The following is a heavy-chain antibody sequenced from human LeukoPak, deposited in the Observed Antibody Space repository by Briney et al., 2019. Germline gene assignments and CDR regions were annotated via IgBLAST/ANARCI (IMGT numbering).Heavy chain of an antibody. CDR1: GFTFSSYS. D-gene: IGHD5-12*01. CDR2: VSRSSSLI. CDR3: ARVSDAYDYFFDY. Sequence: GGSLRLSCAASGFTFSSYSMNWVRQAPGKGLEWVSSVSRSSSLIFYADSVQGRFTISRDDAKDSLFLQMNSLRAEDTAVYYCARVSDAYDYFFDYWGQGTLVTVSS. J-gene: IGHJ4*02. V-gene: IGHV3-21*01.